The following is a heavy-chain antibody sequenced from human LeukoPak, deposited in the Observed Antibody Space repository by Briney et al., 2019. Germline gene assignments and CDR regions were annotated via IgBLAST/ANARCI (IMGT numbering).Heavy chain of an antibody. Sequence: PGGSLRLSCAASGFTFSSYGMHWVRQAPGKGLEWVAVISYDGSNKYYADSVKGRFTISRDNSKNTLYLQMNSLRAEDTAVYYCAKGGGFGELDYWGQGTLVTVSS. CDR3: AKGGGFGELDY. CDR2: ISYDGSNK. J-gene: IGHJ4*02. CDR1: GFTFSSYG. D-gene: IGHD3-10*01. V-gene: IGHV3-30*18.